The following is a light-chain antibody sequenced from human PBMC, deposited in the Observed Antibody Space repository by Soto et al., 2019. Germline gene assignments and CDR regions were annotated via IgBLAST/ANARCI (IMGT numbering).Light chain of an antibody. CDR3: QQYNDWPLT. CDR1: QSVSSK. CDR2: GAS. Sequence: EVVMTQFPATLSVSPGERATLSCRASQSVSSKLAWYQQSPGQAPRLLIYGASTRATGIPARFSGSGSGTEFTLTISSLQSEDFAVYHCQQYNDWPLTFGSGTKVEIK. V-gene: IGKV3-15*01. J-gene: IGKJ4*01.